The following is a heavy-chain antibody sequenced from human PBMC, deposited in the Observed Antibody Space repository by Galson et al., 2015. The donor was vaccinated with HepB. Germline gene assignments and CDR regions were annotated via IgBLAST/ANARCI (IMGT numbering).Heavy chain of an antibody. D-gene: IGHD3-3*01. V-gene: IGHV4-34*01. Sequence: LSLTCAVYGGSFSGYYWSWIRQPPGKGLEWIGEINHSGSTNYNPSLKSRVTISVDTSKNQFSLKLSSVTAADTAVYYCARALFTIFGVGDLDYWGQGTLVTVSS. CDR2: INHSGST. J-gene: IGHJ4*02. CDR3: ARALFTIFGVGDLDY. CDR1: GGSFSGYY.